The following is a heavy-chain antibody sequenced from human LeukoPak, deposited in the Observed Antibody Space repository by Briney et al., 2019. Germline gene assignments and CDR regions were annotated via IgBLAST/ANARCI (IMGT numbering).Heavy chain of an antibody. Sequence: GGSLRLSCAASGFTFSSYSMNWVRQAPGKGLEWVSYISSSSSTIYYADSVKGRFTISRDNAKNSLYLQMNSLRDEDTAVYYCARGRRYYDSSGSTRTAFDIWGQGTMVTVSS. CDR3: ARGRRYYDSSGSTRTAFDI. V-gene: IGHV3-48*02. J-gene: IGHJ3*02. D-gene: IGHD3-22*01. CDR1: GFTFSSYS. CDR2: ISSSSSTI.